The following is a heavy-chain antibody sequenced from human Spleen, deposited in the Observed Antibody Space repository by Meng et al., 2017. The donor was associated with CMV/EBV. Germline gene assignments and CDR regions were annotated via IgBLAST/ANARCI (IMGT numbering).Heavy chain of an antibody. CDR3: ARLQTGTQGVGWFDP. CDR2: FDPEDGER. CDR1: GYTLTEFS. D-gene: IGHD1-1*01. J-gene: IGHJ5*02. V-gene: IGHV1-24*01. Sequence: ASVKVSCKVSGYTLTEFSMYWVRQAPGRGLEWMGAFDPEDGERIYAQKFQGRLTMTEDTSTDTAYMDLISLRSEDTAVYYCARLQTGTQGVGWFDPWGQGTLVTVSS.